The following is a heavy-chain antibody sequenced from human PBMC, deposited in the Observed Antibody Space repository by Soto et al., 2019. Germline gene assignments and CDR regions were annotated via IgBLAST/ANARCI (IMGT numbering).Heavy chain of an antibody. CDR1: GGSISSYY. J-gene: IGHJ6*02. CDR3: ARIDYSRQLAPYYYAMDV. D-gene: IGHD4-4*01. CDR2: IYTSGST. V-gene: IGHV4-4*07. Sequence: QVQLQESGPGLVKPSETLSLTCTVSGGSISSYYWSWIRQPAGKGLEWIGRIYTSGSTNCNPSLKSRVTMSVDTSKNQFSLTLSSVTAADTAVYYCARIDYSRQLAPYYYAMDVWGRGTTVTVSS.